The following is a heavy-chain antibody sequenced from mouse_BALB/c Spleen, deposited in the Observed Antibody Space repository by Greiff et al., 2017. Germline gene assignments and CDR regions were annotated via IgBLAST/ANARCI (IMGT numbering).Heavy chain of an antibody. CDR2: INSNGGST. D-gene: IGHD4-1*01. J-gene: IGHJ1*01. Sequence: EVKLVESGGGLVKLGGSLKLSCAASGFTFSSYYMSWVRQTPEKRLELVAAINSNGGSTYYPDTVKGRFTISRDNAKNTLYLQMSSLKSEDTALYYCARQGPELGRGSYWYFDVWGAGTTVTVSS. CDR3: ARQGPELGRGSYWYFDV. V-gene: IGHV5-6-2*01. CDR1: GFTFSSYY.